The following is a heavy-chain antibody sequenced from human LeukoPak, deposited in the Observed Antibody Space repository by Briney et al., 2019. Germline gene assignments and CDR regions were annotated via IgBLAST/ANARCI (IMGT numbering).Heavy chain of an antibody. Sequence: ASVKVSCKASGYTFTSYDINWVRQATGQGLEWMGWMNPNSGNTGYAQKFQGRVTMTRDTSISTAYMELSSLRSEDTAVYYCARGLGITGTFDYWGQGTLVTVSS. CDR3: ARGLGITGTFDY. V-gene: IGHV1-8*01. CDR2: MNPNSGNT. D-gene: IGHD1-7*01. CDR1: GYTFTSYD. J-gene: IGHJ4*02.